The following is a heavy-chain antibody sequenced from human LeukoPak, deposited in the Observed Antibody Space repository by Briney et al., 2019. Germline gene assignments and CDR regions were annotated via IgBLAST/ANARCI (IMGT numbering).Heavy chain of an antibody. CDR1: GYTFTGFY. CDR2: INPNSGGT. CDR3: ARVRGPGSYFYY. V-gene: IGHV1-2*02. Sequence: ASVKVSCTASGYTFTGFYMHWVRQAPGQGLEWMGWINPNSGGTQYGQKFQGRVTVTRDTSISTTYMELNSLRSDDTAIYYCARVRGPGSYFYYWGQGTLVTVSS. D-gene: IGHD3-10*01. J-gene: IGHJ4*02.